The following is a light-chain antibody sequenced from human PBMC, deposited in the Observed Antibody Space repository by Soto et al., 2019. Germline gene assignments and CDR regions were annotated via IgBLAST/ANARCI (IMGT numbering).Light chain of an antibody. CDR3: LQYHSYPLT. CDR1: QGMRND. Sequence: DIQMTQSPSSLSASVGDRVTITCRASQGMRNDLGWYQQKSGTVPKRLIYAATILQSGVPSRFSGSGSGTDFTLTISSLQPEDFATYSCLQYHSYPLTFGGGTKVEIK. CDR2: AAT. J-gene: IGKJ4*01. V-gene: IGKV1-17*01.